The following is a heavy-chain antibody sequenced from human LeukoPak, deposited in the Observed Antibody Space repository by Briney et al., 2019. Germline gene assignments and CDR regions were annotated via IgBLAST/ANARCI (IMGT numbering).Heavy chain of an antibody. V-gene: IGHV3-23*01. J-gene: IGHJ4*02. CDR3: ASGPTYSGSQENY. D-gene: IGHD1-26*01. CDR2: VSGSGGST. Sequence: GGSLRLSCAASGFTFSSYAMTWVRQAPGKGLEWVSAVSGSGGSTYYADSVKGRFTISRDSSKNTLYLQMNSLRVEDTAVYYCASGPTYSGSQENYWGQGTLVTVSS. CDR1: GFTFSSYA.